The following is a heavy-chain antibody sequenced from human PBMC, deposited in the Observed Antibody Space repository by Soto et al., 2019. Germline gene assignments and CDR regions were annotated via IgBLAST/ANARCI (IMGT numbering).Heavy chain of an antibody. CDR2: IYFSGGT. CDR3: ARDSRSWYGSIWDN. J-gene: IGHJ4*02. CDR1: GGSISSYY. D-gene: IGHD6-13*01. V-gene: IGHV4-59*12. Sequence: QVQLQESGSGLVKPSETLSLTCTVSGGSISSYYWSWIRQPPGKGLEWIGYIYFSGGTNYNPSLKSRVTISVDTSKNQFSLKLSSVTAADTAVYYCARDSRSWYGSIWDNWGQGTLVTVSS.